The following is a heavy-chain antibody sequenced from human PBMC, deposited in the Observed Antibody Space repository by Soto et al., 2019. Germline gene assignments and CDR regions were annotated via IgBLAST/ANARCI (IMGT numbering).Heavy chain of an antibody. CDR1: GFTFSSYP. CDR3: LRDYSGWFDF. CDR2: ISYDGTSE. J-gene: IGHJ5*01. V-gene: IGHV3-30-3*01. Sequence: QVQLVESGGGVVQPGRSLRLSCAASGFTFSSYPIHWVRQAPGKGLERVGSISYDGTSEDFADSLRGRFTLSRDNSKNMLWLQMNSLRSEDTAVYYCLRDYSGWFDFWGQGTLVTVSS. D-gene: IGHD3-10*01.